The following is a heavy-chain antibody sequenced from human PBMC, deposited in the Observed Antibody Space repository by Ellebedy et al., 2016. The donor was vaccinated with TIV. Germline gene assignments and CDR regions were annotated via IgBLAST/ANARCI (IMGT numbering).Heavy chain of an antibody. CDR1: GGSVSSGSYY. D-gene: IGHD2-2*01. CDR2: INHSGST. J-gene: IGHJ4*02. CDR3: ARGYCSSISCFDY. Sequence: SETLSLXXTVSGGSVSSGSYYWTWIRQPPGKGLEWIGEINHSGSTNYNPSLKSRVTISVDKSKNHFSLKLSSVTAADTAVYYCARGYCSSISCFDYWGQGTLVTVSS. V-gene: IGHV4-61*03.